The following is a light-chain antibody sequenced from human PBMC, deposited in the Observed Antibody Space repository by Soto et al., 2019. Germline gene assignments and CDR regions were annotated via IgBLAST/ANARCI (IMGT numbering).Light chain of an antibody. Sequence: QSVLTQPASVSGSPGQSITISCTETSSDVGSYNFVSWYQQHPGKAPKLMIYEVSKRPSGVSNRFSGSKSGNTASLTISGLQAEDEADYYRCSYVGRDYVFGTGTKVTVL. CDR3: CSYVGRDYV. V-gene: IGLV2-23*02. J-gene: IGLJ1*01. CDR2: EVS. CDR1: SSDVGSYNF.